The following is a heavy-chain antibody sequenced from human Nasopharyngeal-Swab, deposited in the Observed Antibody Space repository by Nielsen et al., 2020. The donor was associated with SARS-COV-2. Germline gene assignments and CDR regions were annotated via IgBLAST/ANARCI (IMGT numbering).Heavy chain of an antibody. CDR2: FDPEDGET. D-gene: IGHD3-3*01. CDR1: GYTLTELS. V-gene: IGHV1-24*01. Sequence: ASVNVSCKVSGYTLTELSMHWVRQAPGKGLEWMGGFDPEDGETIYAQKFQGRVTMTEDTSTDTAYLELSSLRSEDTAVYYCATALTIFGGDDYYYYYGMDVWGQGTTVTVSS. CDR3: ATALTIFGGDDYYYYYGMDV. J-gene: IGHJ6*02.